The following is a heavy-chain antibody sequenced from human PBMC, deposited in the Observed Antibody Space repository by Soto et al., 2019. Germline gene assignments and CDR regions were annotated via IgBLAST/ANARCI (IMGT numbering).Heavy chain of an antibody. CDR1: GFTFSSYW. V-gene: IGHV3-74*01. CDR2: INSDGSST. J-gene: IGHJ6*02. CDR3: ARDLLAPYYYYGMDV. Sequence: EVQLVESGGGLVQPGGSLRLSCAASGFTFSSYWMHCVRQAPGKGLVWVSRINSDGSSTSYADSVKGRFTISRDNAKNTLYLQMNSLRAEDTAVYYCARDLLAPYYYYGMDVWGQGTTVTVSS. D-gene: IGHD1-26*01.